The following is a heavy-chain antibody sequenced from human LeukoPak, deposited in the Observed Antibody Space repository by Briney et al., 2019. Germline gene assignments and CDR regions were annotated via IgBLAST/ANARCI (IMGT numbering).Heavy chain of an antibody. D-gene: IGHD4-17*01. J-gene: IGHJ5*02. CDR3: AKDVDLDYGGNSGFDP. CDR2: ISYDGSNK. CDR1: GFTFDDYA. V-gene: IGHV3-30*18. Sequence: GRSLRLSCAASGFTFDDYAMHWVRQAPGKGLEWVAVISYDGSNKYYADSVKGRFTISRDNSKNTLYLQMNSLRAEDTAVYYCAKDVDLDYGGNSGFDPWGQGTLVTVSS.